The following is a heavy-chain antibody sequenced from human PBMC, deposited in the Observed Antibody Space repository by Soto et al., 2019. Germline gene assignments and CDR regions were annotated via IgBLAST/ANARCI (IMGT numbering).Heavy chain of an antibody. D-gene: IGHD3-16*02. CDR1: GFTFRSYW. CDR2: INQDVSVK. Sequence: DVQLVESGGGLVQPGGSLRLSCAASGFTFRSYWMSWVRQAPGKGLEWVANINQDVSVKYSVDSVKGRFTISRDNAKNSLYLQMNSLRAEDTAVYYCAKVSYQSGSIDYWGQGTLVTVSS. J-gene: IGHJ4*02. CDR3: AKVSYQSGSIDY. V-gene: IGHV3-7*01.